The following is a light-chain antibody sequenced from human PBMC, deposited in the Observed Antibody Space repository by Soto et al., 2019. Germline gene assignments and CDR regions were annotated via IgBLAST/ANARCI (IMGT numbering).Light chain of an antibody. J-gene: IGKJ1*01. Sequence: DFQMTHSPSTLSASVGDRVTITCRASQNINNWVAWYQQKPGKAPKFLIYDASTLQRGVSSRFSGSGFGTEFSLTLNSLQPDDSGSYYCQHTRTFGQGTKVEVK. V-gene: IGKV1-5*01. CDR2: DAS. CDR1: QNINNW. CDR3: QHTRT.